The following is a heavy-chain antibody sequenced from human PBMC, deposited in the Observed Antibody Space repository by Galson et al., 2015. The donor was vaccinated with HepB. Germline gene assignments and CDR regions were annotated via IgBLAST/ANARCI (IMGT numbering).Heavy chain of an antibody. Sequence: SVKVSCKASGGTFSSYAISWVRQAPGQGLEWMGGIIPIFGTANYAQKFQGRVTITADESTSTAYMELSSLRSEDTAVYYCARVGTMVRGVIINDYYYYMDVWGKGTTVTVSS. CDR2: IIPIFGTA. CDR1: GGTFSSYA. CDR3: ARVGTMVRGVIINDYYYYMDV. J-gene: IGHJ6*03. V-gene: IGHV1-69*13. D-gene: IGHD3-10*01.